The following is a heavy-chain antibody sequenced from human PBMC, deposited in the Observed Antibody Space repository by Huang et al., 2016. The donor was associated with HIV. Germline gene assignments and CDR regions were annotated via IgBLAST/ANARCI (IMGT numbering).Heavy chain of an antibody. Sequence: EVQLVESGGGLVQPGGSLRLSCAASGITFSSYWMHWVRQVPGKGLGWGSHIKSDGSSTSYAEAVKGRFTISRDNAKNTLYLQMNSLRAEDTAVYYCARGSRQGKYYYGSGTAYWGQGTLVTVSS. CDR1: GITFSSYW. J-gene: IGHJ4*02. V-gene: IGHV3-74*01. CDR3: ARGSRQGKYYYGSGTAY. CDR2: IKSDGSST. D-gene: IGHD3-10*01.